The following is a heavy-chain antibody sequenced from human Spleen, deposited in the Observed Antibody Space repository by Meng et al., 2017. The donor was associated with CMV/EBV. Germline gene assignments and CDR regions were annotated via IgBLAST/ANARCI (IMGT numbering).Heavy chain of an antibody. J-gene: IGHJ6*02. CDR1: GYTFTSYG. CDR2: ISAYNGNT. CDR3: ARDHCRSTSCYYYYGMDV. D-gene: IGHD2-2*01. Sequence: ASVKVSCKASGYTFTSYGISWVRQAPGQGLEWMGWISAYNGNTNYAQKLQGRVTMTTDTSTSTAYMELRRLRSDDTAVYYCARDHCRSTSCYYYYGMDVWGQGTTVTVSS. V-gene: IGHV1-18*01.